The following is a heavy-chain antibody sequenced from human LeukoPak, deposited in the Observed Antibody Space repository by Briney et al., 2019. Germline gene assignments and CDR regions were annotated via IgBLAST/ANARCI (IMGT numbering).Heavy chain of an antibody. J-gene: IGHJ3*02. CDR3: ARDHPVADWAPDI. V-gene: IGHV4-34*01. Sequence: PSETLSLTCAVYGGSFSDYYWSWIRQPPGKGLEWIGEINRSGSTNYNPSLKSRVTISVDTSKNQISLKLTSVTAADTAVYFCARDHPVADWAPDIWGRGTMVTVSS. CDR2: INRSGST. CDR1: GGSFSDYY. D-gene: IGHD3-9*01.